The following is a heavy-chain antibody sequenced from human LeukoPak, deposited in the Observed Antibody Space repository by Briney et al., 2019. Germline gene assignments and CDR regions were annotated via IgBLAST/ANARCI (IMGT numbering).Heavy chain of an antibody. CDR2: INHSGST. J-gene: IGHJ6*02. D-gene: IGHD3-16*01. CDR1: GGSFSGYY. CDR3: ARVSWGVYGMDV. V-gene: IGHV4-34*01. Sequence: SETLSLTCAVYGGSFSGYYWSWIRQPPGKGLEWIGEINHSGSTNHNPSLKSRVTISVDTSKNQFSLKLSSVTAADTAVYYCARVSWGVYGMDVWGQGTTVTVSS.